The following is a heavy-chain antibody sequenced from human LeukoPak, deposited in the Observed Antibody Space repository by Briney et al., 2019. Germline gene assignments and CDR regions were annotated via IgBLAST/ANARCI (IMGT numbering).Heavy chain of an antibody. CDR3: VQARWLLPQDIFNS. CDR2: ITGSGEST. Sequence: GGSLRLSCAASGFTFSIFAMNWVRQAPGKGLEWVSTITGSGESTFYGDSVKGRFTISRDNSKNTLYLQMNSLRVADTAVYYRVQARWLLPQDIFNSWGRGTMATVS. J-gene: IGHJ3*02. CDR1: GFTFSIFA. V-gene: IGHV3-23*01. D-gene: IGHD3-22*01.